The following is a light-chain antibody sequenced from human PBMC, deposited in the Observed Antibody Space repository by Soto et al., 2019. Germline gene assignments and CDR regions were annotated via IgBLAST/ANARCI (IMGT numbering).Light chain of an antibody. Sequence: IGMTQSQATLSVSPGARAILSLRASQTLRGRYLAWYQQKPGQAPRLLIYGASTRATGIPDRFSGSGSGTDFTLTISRLEPEDFAVYYCQQYDTSPRTFGQGTKVDTK. V-gene: IGKV3-20*01. CDR3: QQYDTSPRT. J-gene: IGKJ1*01. CDR2: GAS. CDR1: QTLRGRY.